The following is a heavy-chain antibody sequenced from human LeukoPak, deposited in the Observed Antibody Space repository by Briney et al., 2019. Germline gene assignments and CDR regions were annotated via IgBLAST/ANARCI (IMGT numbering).Heavy chain of an antibody. J-gene: IGHJ4*02. CDR2: INPNSGGT. V-gene: IGHV1-2*02. Sequence: GASVKVSCKASGYTFTGYFIHWVRQAPGQGLEWMGWINPNSGGTNSAQKFQGRVTMTRDMSISTAYMELSRLRSDDTAVYYCARDLDDWGQGTLVTVSS. CDR3: ARDLDD. CDR1: GYTFTGYF.